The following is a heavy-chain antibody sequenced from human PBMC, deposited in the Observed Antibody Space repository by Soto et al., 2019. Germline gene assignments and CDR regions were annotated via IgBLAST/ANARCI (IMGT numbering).Heavy chain of an antibody. J-gene: IGHJ6*03. Sequence: GGSLRLSCAASVFTFSSYAMSWVRQSPGKGLEWVSAISGDGGDTYYADSVKGRFTISRDNSKNTLYLQMNSLRAEDTAVYYCAKAPHYYYYYYYMDVWGKGTTVTVSS. CDR2: ISGDGGDT. CDR1: VFTFSSYA. CDR3: AKAPHYYYYYYYMDV. V-gene: IGHV3-23*01.